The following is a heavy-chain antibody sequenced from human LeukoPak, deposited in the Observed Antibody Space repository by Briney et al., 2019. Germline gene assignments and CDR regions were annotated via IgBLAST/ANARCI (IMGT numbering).Heavy chain of an antibody. CDR2: ISGSGGST. Sequence: GGSLRLSCAASGFTFSSYGMSWVRQAPGKGLEWVSAISGSGGSTYYADSVKGRFTISRDNSKNTLYLQMNSLRAEDTAVYYCAKDRALYYYGSGSYYKGGYFDYWGQGTLVTVSS. CDR1: GFTFSSYG. J-gene: IGHJ4*02. V-gene: IGHV3-23*01. CDR3: AKDRALYYYGSGSYYKGGYFDY. D-gene: IGHD3-10*01.